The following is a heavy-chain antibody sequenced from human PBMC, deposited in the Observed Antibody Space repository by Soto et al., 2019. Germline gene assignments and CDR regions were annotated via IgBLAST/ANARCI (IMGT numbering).Heavy chain of an antibody. V-gene: IGHV3-23*01. J-gene: IGHJ3*02. CDR3: ARRNWNYGAFDI. CDR2: ISGSGSST. CDR1: GFTFSSYA. D-gene: IGHD1-7*01. Sequence: GGALRLSCAASGFTFSSYAMSWVRQAPGKGLEWVSGISGSGSSTYYADSVKGRFTISRDNSKNTLYLQMNSLRAEDTAVYYCARRNWNYGAFDIWGQGTMVTVSS.